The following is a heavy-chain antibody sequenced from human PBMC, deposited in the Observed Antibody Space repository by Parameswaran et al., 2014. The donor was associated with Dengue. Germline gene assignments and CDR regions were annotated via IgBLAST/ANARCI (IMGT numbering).Heavy chain of an antibody. Sequence: WVRQAPGQGLEWMGIINPSGGSTSYAQKFQGRVTMTRDTSTSTVYMELSSLRSEDTAVYYCARDRRVTGPQYYFDYWGQGTLVTVSS. D-gene: IGHD2-21*02. J-gene: IGHJ4*02. V-gene: IGHV1-46*01. CDR2: INPSGGST. CDR3: ARDRRVTGPQYYFDY.